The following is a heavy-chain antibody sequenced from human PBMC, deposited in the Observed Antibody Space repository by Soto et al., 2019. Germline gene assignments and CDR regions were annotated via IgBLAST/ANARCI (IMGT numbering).Heavy chain of an antibody. CDR2: INPSGGST. D-gene: IGHD3-9*01. V-gene: IGHV1-46*01. CDR1: GYTFTSYY. Sequence: ASVKVSCKASGYTFTSYYMHWVRQAPGQGLEWMGLINPSGGSTSYAQKFQGRVTMTRDTSTSTVYMELSSLRSEDTAVYYCARAPGVILTGYYRPLDYWGQGTLVTVSS. J-gene: IGHJ4*02. CDR3: ARAPGVILTGYYRPLDY.